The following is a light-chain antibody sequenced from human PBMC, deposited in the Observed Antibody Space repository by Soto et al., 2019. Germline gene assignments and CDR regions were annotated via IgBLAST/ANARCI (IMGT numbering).Light chain of an antibody. V-gene: IGKV4-1*01. J-gene: IGKJ3*01. CDR3: QQYYSTPLT. CDR2: WAS. Sequence: DIVMTQSPDSLAVSLGERASINCKSSQSVLYSSNNKNYLAWYQQKPGQPPKLLIYWASTRESRVPDRFSGSGSVTDFTLTISSLQAEDVAVYYCQQYYSTPLTFGPGTKVDI. CDR1: QSVLYSSNNKNY.